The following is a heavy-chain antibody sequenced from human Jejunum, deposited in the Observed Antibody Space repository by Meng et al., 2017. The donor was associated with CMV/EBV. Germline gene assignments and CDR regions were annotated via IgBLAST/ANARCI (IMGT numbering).Heavy chain of an antibody. Sequence: SISSSSYYWGWVRQPPGKGLEWIGSINYSGTTYYNPSLRSRVTISLDPSRKQFSLQLNSVTAADTAVYHCARGCYTTSCYRGSFDYWGQGTLDTVSS. CDR1: SISSSSYY. D-gene: IGHD2-2*02. J-gene: IGHJ4*02. CDR2: INYSGTT. V-gene: IGHV4-39*07. CDR3: ARGCYTTSCYRGSFDY.